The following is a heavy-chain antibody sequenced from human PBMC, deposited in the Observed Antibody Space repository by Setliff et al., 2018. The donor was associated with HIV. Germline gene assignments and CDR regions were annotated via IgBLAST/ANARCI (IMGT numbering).Heavy chain of an antibody. J-gene: IGHJ2*01. D-gene: IGHD2-8*01. V-gene: IGHV4-59*12. CDR3: ARNGPTKILYDF. Sequence: SETLSLTCTVSGGFISNFYWSWIRQTPGKGLEWIGHIYNSGATNYNPSLKSRVTISLATSKNQFSLNLRSVTATDTAVYYCARNGPTKILYDFWGRGTLVTVSS. CDR1: GGFISNFY. CDR2: IYNSGAT.